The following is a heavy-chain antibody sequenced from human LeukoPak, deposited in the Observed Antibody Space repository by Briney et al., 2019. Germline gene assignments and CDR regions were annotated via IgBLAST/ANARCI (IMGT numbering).Heavy chain of an antibody. J-gene: IGHJ4*02. CDR3: TTEVALRRYYYDSSGYYSRDY. D-gene: IGHD3-22*01. CDR2: IKSKTDGGTT. Sequence: GGSLRLSCAASGFTFSNAWMSWVRQAPGKGLEWDGRIKSKTDGGTTDYAAPVKGRFTISRDDSKNTLYLQMNSLKTEDTAVYYCTTEVALRRYYYDSSGYYSRDYWGQGTLVTVSS. V-gene: IGHV3-15*01. CDR1: GFTFSNAW.